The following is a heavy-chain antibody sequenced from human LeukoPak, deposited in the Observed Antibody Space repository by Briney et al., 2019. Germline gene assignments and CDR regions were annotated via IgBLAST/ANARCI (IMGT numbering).Heavy chain of an antibody. D-gene: IGHD3-10*01. CDR1: GGSISSYY. V-gene: IGHV4-4*07. Sequence: SETLSLTCTVSGGSISSYYWSWIRQPAGKGLEWIGRIYTSGSANYNPSLKSRVTMSVDTTKNQFSLKLSSVTAADTAVYYCARMGSGSGSYSWGYYYYYMDVWGKGTTVTISS. CDR3: ARMGSGSGSYSWGYYYYYMDV. J-gene: IGHJ6*03. CDR2: IYTSGSA.